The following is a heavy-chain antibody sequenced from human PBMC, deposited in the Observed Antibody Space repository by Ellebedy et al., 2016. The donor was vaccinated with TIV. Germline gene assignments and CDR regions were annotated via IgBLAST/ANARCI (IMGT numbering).Heavy chain of an antibody. CDR1: GFTFRTHT. D-gene: IGHD3-3*01. CDR3: ARDKREGGFGV. Sequence: GESLKISCAASGFTFRTHTMNWVRQAPGKGLEWVAYIRDSGSTKNYADSVKGRFTISRDDAKNSLYLQMNSLTAEDTAFYYCARDKREGGFGVWGQGTLVTVSS. CDR2: IRDSGSTK. V-gene: IGHV3-48*04. J-gene: IGHJ4*02.